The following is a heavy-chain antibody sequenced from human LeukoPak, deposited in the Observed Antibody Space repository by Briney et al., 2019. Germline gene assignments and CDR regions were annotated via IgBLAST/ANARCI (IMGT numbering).Heavy chain of an antibody. J-gene: IGHJ4*02. CDR3: ARQQDYYFDY. CDR1: GFTFSSYG. Sequence: PGGSLRLSCAASGFTFSSYGIHWVRQAPGKGLGWVAVIWYDGSKKYYADSVKGRFTISRDNSKNTLNLQMNSLRAEDTAVYYCARQQDYYFDYWGQGTLVTVSS. V-gene: IGHV3-33*08. D-gene: IGHD6-13*01. CDR2: IWYDGSKK.